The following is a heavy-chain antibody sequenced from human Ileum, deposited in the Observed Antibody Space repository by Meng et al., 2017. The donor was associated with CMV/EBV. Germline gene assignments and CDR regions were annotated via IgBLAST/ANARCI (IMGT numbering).Heavy chain of an antibody. D-gene: IGHD2-2*01. Sequence: QVQLQQSGPGLVKPSQTLSRTCAISGDSVSSKSVTWNWIRQSPSRGLEWLGRTYYRSKWYNDYAVSVKSRITINPDTSRNHFFLQLSSVSPEDTAVYYCARNIFEDQMLPFDYWGQGTLVTVSS. CDR1: GDSVSSKSVT. V-gene: IGHV6-1*01. CDR3: ARNIFEDQMLPFDY. J-gene: IGHJ4*02. CDR2: TYYRSKWYN.